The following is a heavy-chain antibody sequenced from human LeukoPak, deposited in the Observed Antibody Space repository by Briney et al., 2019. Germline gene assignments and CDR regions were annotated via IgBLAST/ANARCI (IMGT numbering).Heavy chain of an antibody. CDR1: GYTFTSYH. V-gene: IGHV1-46*01. D-gene: IGHD3-3*01. CDR2: INPSGGST. CDR3: ASATSDFWSGYLVY. Sequence: ASVKVSCKASGYTFTSYHMHWVRQAPGQGLEWMGIINPSGGSTSYAQKFQGRVTMTRDTSISTAYMGLSRLRSDDTAVYYCASATSDFWSGYLVYWGQGTLVTVSS. J-gene: IGHJ4*02.